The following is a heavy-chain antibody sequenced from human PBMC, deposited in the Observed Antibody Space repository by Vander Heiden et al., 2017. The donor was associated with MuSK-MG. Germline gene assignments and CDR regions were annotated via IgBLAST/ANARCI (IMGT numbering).Heavy chain of an antibody. Sequence: QVQLQESGPGLVKPSETLSLTCTLSGGSISTYYWGWVRQPPGKGLEFIGYIYYRGSTNYNPSLKSRVTISVDTSKNQFSLKLSSVTAADTAVYYCARVRTSLGAAAWFDPWGQGTLVSVSS. D-gene: IGHD2-15*01. V-gene: IGHV4-59*01. CDR1: GGSISTYY. J-gene: IGHJ5*02. CDR2: IYYRGST. CDR3: ARVRTSLGAAAWFDP.